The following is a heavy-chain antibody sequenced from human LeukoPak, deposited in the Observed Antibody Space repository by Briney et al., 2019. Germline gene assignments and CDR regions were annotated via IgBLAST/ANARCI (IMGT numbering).Heavy chain of an antibody. V-gene: IGHV4-34*01. Sequence: SETLSLTCAVYGGSFSGYYWSWIRQPPGKGLEWIGEINHGGSTKFNPSLKSRVTISLDTSRNQFSLKVNSVAAADTAVYYCAKHLRRRFFSRTLGFDPWGQGTLVTVSS. J-gene: IGHJ5*02. CDR2: INHGGST. CDR3: AKHLRRRFFSRTLGFDP. D-gene: IGHD3-3*01. CDR1: GGSFSGYY.